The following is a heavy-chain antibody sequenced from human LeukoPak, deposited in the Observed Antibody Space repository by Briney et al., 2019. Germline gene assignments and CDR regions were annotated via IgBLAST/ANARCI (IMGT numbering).Heavy chain of an antibody. Sequence: SQTLSLTCTVSGGSISSGGYYWSWIRQHPGKGLEWIGYIYYSGSTNYNPSLKSRVTISVDTSKNQFSLKLSSVTAADTAVYYCASRGSGSFNWFDPWGQGTLVTVSS. CDR1: GGSISSGGYY. CDR2: IYYSGST. CDR3: ASRGSGSFNWFDP. D-gene: IGHD3-10*01. J-gene: IGHJ5*02. V-gene: IGHV4-31*03.